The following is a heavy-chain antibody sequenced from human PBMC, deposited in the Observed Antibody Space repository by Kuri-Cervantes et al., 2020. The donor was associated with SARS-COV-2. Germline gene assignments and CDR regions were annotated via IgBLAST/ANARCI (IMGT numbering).Heavy chain of an antibody. D-gene: IGHD6-25*01. J-gene: IGHJ4*02. CDR2: ISSSSFYI. V-gene: IGHV3-21*01. CDR1: GFTFSSYS. CDR3: ARQGGRAIYFDY. Sequence: GGSLRLSCAASGFTFSSYSMNWVRQAPGKGLEWVSSISSSSFYIYYADSVKGRFTISRDNAKNSLYLQMNSLRAEDTAVYYCARQGGRAIYFDYWGQGTLVTVSS.